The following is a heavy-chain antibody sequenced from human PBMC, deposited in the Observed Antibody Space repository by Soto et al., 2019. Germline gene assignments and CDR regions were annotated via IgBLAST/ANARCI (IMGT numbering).Heavy chain of an antibody. J-gene: IGHJ4*02. V-gene: IGHV1-18*01. CDR1: GYTFTTYG. Sequence: QVQLVQSGAEVKKPGASVKVSCKASGYTFTTYGISWVRQAPGQGLEWMGWISAYNGNTNYAQKLQGRVTMTTDTSTSTAYMELRSLRSDDTAVYYCARDGRYCLTTSCYSANFGYWGQETLVTVSS. CDR3: ARDGRYCLTTSCYSANFGY. D-gene: IGHD2-2*01. CDR2: ISAYNGNT.